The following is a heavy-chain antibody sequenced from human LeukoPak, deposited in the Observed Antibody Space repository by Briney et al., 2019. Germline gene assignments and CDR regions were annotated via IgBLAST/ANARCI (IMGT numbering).Heavy chain of an antibody. V-gene: IGHV4-34*01. J-gene: IGHJ4*02. D-gene: IGHD2-2*01. CDR1: GGSFSAFY. CDR2: LSHTGNT. CDR3: ARGAYCTSINCYGFDY. Sequence: SETLSLTCNVSGGSFSAFYWSWIRQPPGEGLEWVGELSHTGNTNYDPSLKSRVTFSVDTSKRQFSLRLKSVTAADTAVYYCARGAYCTSINCYGFDYWGQGILVTVSS.